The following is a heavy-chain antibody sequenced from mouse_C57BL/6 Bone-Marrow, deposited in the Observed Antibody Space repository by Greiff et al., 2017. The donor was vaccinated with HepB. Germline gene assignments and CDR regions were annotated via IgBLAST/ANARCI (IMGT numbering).Heavy chain of an antibody. Sequence: VQRVESGAELARPGASVKLSCKASGYTFTSYGISWVKQRTGQGLEWIGEIYPRSGNTYYNEKFKGKPTLTADKSSSTAYMELRSLTSEDSAVYFCASLLYYYGSSYKVDFDYWGQGTTLTVSS. D-gene: IGHD1-1*01. CDR3: ASLLYYYGSSYKVDFDY. CDR1: GYTFTSYG. J-gene: IGHJ2*01. V-gene: IGHV1-81*01. CDR2: IYPRSGNT.